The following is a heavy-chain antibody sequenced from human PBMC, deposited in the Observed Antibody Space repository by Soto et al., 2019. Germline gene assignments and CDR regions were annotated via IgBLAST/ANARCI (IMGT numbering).Heavy chain of an antibody. J-gene: IGHJ4*02. CDR3: AKGRGAGGGTSLDY. CDR2: IGWNSGTL. CDR1: GFTFDDYA. Sequence: EVQLVESGGGLVQPGRSLRLSCAASGFTFDDYAMHWVRQAPGKGLEWVSGIGWNSGTLDYADSVKGRFTISRDNAKNSLFLQMNSLRAEDTALYYCAKGRGAGGGTSLDYWGQGTRVTVSS. V-gene: IGHV3-9*01. D-gene: IGHD6-19*01.